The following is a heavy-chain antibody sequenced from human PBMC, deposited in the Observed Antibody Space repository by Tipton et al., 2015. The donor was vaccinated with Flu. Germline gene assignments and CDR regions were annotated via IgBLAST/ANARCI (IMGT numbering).Heavy chain of an antibody. CDR1: GYTFTGYY. J-gene: IGHJ6*02. D-gene: IGHD3-3*01. CDR3: ARVPPYDFWSGSYYYGMAV. V-gene: IGHV1-2*02. CDR2: INPNSGGT. Sequence: QVQLVQSGAEVKKPGASVKVSCKASGYTFTGYYMHWVRQAPGQGLEWMGWINPNSGGTNYAQKFQGRVTMTRDTSISTAYMELSRLRSDDSAVYYCARVPPYDFWSGSYYYGMAVWGQGTPVTVSS.